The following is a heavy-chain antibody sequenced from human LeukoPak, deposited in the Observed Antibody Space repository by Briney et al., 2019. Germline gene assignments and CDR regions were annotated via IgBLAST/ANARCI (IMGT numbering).Heavy chain of an antibody. V-gene: IGHV4-39*01. CDR1: GGSISSSSYY. J-gene: IGHJ4*02. Sequence: SETLSLTCTVSGGSISSSSYYWGWIRQPPGEGLEWIGSIYYSGSTYYNPSLKSRVTISVDTSKNQFSLKLSSVTAADTAVYYCASTYYSSYFDYWGQGTLVTVSS. CDR2: IYYSGST. CDR3: ASTYYSSYFDY. D-gene: IGHD6-13*01.